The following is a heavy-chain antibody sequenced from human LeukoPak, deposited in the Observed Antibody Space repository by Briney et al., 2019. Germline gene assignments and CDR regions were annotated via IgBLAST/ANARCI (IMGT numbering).Heavy chain of an antibody. J-gene: IGHJ6*03. CDR2: IYTSGST. CDR1: GASISSYY. D-gene: IGHD4-11*01. V-gene: IGHV4-4*09. Sequence: PSETLSLTCTVSGASISSYYCSWIRQPPGKGLEWIGYIYTSGSTNYNPSLKSRVTISVDTSKNQFSLKLSSVTAADTAVYYCARRAITVTNYYYYYYMDVWGKGTTVTVSS. CDR3: ARRAITVTNYYYYYYMDV.